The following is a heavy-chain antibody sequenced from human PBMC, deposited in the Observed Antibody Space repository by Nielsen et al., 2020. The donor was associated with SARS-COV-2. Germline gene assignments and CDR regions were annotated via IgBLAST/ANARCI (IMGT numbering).Heavy chain of an antibody. CDR3: ARDRLGYYDGSGHHYYGMDV. D-gene: IGHD3-22*01. V-gene: IGHV3-74*01. Sequence: GESLKISCAASGFTFSTYWMHWVRQAPGKGLVWVARINNDGSVTNYGDSVTGRFAISRDNARNTVYLQMNRLGAEDTAVYYCARDRLGYYDGSGHHYYGMDVWGQGTTVTVSS. CDR1: GFTFSTYW. J-gene: IGHJ6*02. CDR2: INNDGSVT.